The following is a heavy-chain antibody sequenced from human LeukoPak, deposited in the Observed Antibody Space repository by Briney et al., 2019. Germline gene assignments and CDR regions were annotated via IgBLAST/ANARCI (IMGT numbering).Heavy chain of an antibody. CDR1: GFTFGDYA. CDR3: SSLAYGYVWGSSDY. CDR2: IRSKAYGGTT. Sequence: GRSLRLSCTASGFTFGDYAMSWVRQAPGKGLEWVGFIRSKAYGGTTEYAASVKGRFPISRDDSKRIAYLQLNSLKAEDTAVYYCSSLAYGYVWGSSDYWGEGTLVTVS. J-gene: IGHJ4*02. D-gene: IGHD3-16*01. V-gene: IGHV3-49*04.